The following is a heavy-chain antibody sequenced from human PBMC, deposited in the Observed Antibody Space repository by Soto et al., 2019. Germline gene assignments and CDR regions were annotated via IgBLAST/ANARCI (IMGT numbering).Heavy chain of an antibody. CDR2: MNPNSGNT. CDR1: GYTFTSYD. V-gene: IGHV1-8*01. Sequence: ASVKVSCKASGYTFTSYDINWVRQATGQGLEWMGWMNPNSGNTGYAQKFQGRVTMTRNTSISTAYMELGSLRSEDTAVYYCARGPARRDYYDILTGQRGYYMDVWGKGTTVTVSS. D-gene: IGHD3-9*01. J-gene: IGHJ6*03. CDR3: ARGPARRDYYDILTGQRGYYMDV.